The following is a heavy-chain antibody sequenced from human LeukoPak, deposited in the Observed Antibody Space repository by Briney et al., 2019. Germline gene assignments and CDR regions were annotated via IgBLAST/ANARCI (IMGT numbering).Heavy chain of an antibody. D-gene: IGHD3-3*01. J-gene: IGHJ4*02. CDR3: ARGELRFLEW. Sequence: ASVKVSCKASGYTFTGYYIHWVRQAPGQGLGWMGWINFNGAGTNYAQKFQGRVTMTRDTSISTAYMELNWLRSDDTAVYYCARGELRFLEWWGQGTLVTVSS. V-gene: IGHV1-2*02. CDR2: INFNGAGT. CDR1: GYTFTGYY.